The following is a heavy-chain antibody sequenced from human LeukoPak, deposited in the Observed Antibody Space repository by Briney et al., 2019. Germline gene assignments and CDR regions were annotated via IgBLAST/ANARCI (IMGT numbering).Heavy chain of an antibody. D-gene: IGHD3-10*01. CDR3: ARQPVWFGESGTWYYGMDV. CDR2: IYYTGNT. Sequence: SETLSLTCTVSGASISTSYWSWIRQPPGKGLEWIGYIYYTGNTNYNPSLKSRVTISVDTSKNQFSLKLSSVTAADTAVYYCARQPVWFGESGTWYYGMDVWGQGTTVTVSS. J-gene: IGHJ6*02. V-gene: IGHV4-59*08. CDR1: GASISTSY.